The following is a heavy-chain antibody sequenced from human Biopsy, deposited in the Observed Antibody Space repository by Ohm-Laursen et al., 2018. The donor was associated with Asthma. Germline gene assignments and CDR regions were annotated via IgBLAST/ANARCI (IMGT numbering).Heavy chain of an antibody. D-gene: IGHD2-21*02. J-gene: IGHJ4*02. CDR1: GGSFSNFY. Sequence: SDTLSLTWAVYGGSFSNFYWSWIRQPPGKGLESIGHVYYSGSINYNPSLKSRVTISIDASKNQFSLKLTSVTAADTAVYYCARGVDRVTGLLDHFDSWGQGTLVTVSS. CDR3: ARGVDRVTGLLDHFDS. V-gene: IGHV4-59*07. CDR2: VYYSGSI.